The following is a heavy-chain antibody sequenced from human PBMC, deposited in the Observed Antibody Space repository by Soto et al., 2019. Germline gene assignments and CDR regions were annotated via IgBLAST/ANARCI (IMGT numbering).Heavy chain of an antibody. Sequence: QVQLVQSGAEVKKPGASVKVSCKASGYTFTSYGISWVRQAPGQGLEWMGWISAYKGNTNYAQKLQGRVTMTTDTSTSTAYMELRSLRSDDTAVYYCARDQDSSSRFYYYYYGMDVWGQGTTVTVSS. D-gene: IGHD6-13*01. J-gene: IGHJ6*02. CDR2: ISAYKGNT. V-gene: IGHV1-18*01. CDR3: ARDQDSSSRFYYYYYGMDV. CDR1: GYTFTSYG.